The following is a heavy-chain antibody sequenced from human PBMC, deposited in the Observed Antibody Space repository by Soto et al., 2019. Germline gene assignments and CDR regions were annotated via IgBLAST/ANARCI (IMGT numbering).Heavy chain of an antibody. CDR2: IYKSATT. CDR3: ARASRVITSGTTAYYFDY. D-gene: IGHD2-21*01. J-gene: IGHJ4*02. CDR1: DDSISNLDYF. Sequence: PSETLSLTCSVSDDSISNLDYFWAWIRQPPGPALEYIGYIYKSATTYYTPSFESRVSLSVDTSKIHFSLKLTSVNAADTALYYCARASRVITSGTTAYYFDYWGQGTLVTVSS. V-gene: IGHV4-30-4*01.